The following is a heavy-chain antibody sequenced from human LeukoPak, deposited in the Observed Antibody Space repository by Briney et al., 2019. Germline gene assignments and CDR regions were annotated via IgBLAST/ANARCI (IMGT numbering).Heavy chain of an antibody. D-gene: IGHD6-6*01. V-gene: IGHV3-30-3*01. Sequence: GGSLRLSCAASGFTFSSYAMHWVRQAPGKGLEWVAVISYDGSNRYYADSVKGRFTISRDNSKNTLYLQMNSLRAEDTAVYYCARDKELVSYYYDYWGQGTLVTVSS. J-gene: IGHJ4*02. CDR3: ARDKELVSYYYDY. CDR1: GFTFSSYA. CDR2: ISYDGSNR.